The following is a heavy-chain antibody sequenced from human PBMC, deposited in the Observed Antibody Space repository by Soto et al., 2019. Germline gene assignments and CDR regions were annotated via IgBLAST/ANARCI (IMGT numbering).Heavy chain of an antibody. V-gene: IGHV4-30-4*01. Sequence: LSLTCTVSGGSISSGDYYWSWIRQPPGKGLEWIGYIYYSGSTYYNPSLKSRVTISVDTSKNQFSLKLSSVTAADTAVYYCAREGYYYDSSGDDAFDIWGQGTMVTVSS. CDR3: AREGYYYDSSGDDAFDI. J-gene: IGHJ3*02. CDR1: GGSISSGDYY. D-gene: IGHD3-22*01. CDR2: IYYSGST.